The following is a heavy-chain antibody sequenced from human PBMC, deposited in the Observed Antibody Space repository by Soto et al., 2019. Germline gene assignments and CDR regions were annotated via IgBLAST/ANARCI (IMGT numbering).Heavy chain of an antibody. CDR1: GGSISSGGYY. D-gene: IGHD4-17*01. Sequence: SETLSLTCTVSGGSISSGGYYWSWIRQHPGKGLEWIGYIYYSGSTYYNPSLKSRVTISVDTSKNQFSLKLSSVTAADTAVYYCARGQYGETTEVYYYYYMDVWGKGTTVTVSS. CDR2: IYYSGST. CDR3: ARGQYGETTEVYYYYYMDV. V-gene: IGHV4-31*03. J-gene: IGHJ6*03.